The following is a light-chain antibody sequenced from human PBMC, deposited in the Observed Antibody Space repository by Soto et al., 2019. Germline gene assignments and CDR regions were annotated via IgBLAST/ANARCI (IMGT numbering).Light chain of an antibody. CDR2: DND. CDR1: SSNIGKNY. Sequence: QSVLTQPPSVSAAPGQKVTISCSGSSSNIGKNYVFWYQQFPGTAPKLLIYDNDTRPSGIPDRFFGSKSGTSATLGITGLQTGYEADYYCGTWDSSLSVVFGGGTKLTVL. CDR3: GTWDSSLSVV. V-gene: IGLV1-51*01. J-gene: IGLJ2*01.